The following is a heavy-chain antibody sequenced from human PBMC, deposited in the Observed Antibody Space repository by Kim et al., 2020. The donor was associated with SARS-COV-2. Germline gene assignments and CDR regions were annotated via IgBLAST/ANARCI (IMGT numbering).Heavy chain of an antibody. CDR1: GYTFTSYA. CDR2: INAGNGNT. D-gene: IGHD4-17*01. Sequence: ASVKVSCKASGYTFTSYAMHWVRQAPGQRLEWMGWINAGNGNTKYSQKFQGRVTITRDTSASKAYMELSSLRSEDTAVYYCATAHDYGDYGGYYYYYGMDVWVQGTNVTVSS. V-gene: IGHV1-3*01. J-gene: IGHJ6*02. CDR3: ATAHDYGDYGGYYYYYGMDV.